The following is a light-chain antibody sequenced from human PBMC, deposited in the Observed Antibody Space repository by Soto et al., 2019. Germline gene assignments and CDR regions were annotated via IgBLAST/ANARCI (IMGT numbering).Light chain of an antibody. J-gene: IGKJ4*01. CDR1: QSVNPN. V-gene: IGKV3-15*01. CDR2: DAS. CDR3: QQYNNWPLT. Sequence: EIVMTQSPATLSVSPGERATLSCRASQSVNPNLAWYQQKPGQTPTLLIYDASSRATGIPARFSGSGSGTDFTLPISSLLSEDFAVYYCQQYNNWPLTFGGGTSVEIK.